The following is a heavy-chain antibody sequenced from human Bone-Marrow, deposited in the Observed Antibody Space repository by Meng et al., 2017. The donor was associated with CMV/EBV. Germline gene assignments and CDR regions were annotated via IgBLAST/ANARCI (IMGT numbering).Heavy chain of an antibody. CDR1: GFTFSSYS. J-gene: IGHJ4*02. D-gene: IGHD4-23*01. V-gene: IGHV3-66*02. CDR2: IYSGGST. Sequence: GGSLRLSCAASGFTFSSYSMNWVRQAPGKGLEWVSVIYSGGSTYYADSVKGRFTISRDNSKNTLYLQMNSLRAEDTAVYYCAREFVNYGGNSFDYWGQGTLVTVSS. CDR3: AREFVNYGGNSFDY.